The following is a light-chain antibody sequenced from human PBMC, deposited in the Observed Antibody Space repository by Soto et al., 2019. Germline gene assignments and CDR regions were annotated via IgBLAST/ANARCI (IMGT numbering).Light chain of an antibody. J-gene: IGLJ2*01. CDR3: QTYDSSLSDSTV. CDR2: SNN. CDR1: SSNIGSNT. V-gene: IGLV1-44*01. Sequence: QSVLTQPPSASGTPGQRVTISCSGSSSNIGSNTVNWYQQLPGTAPKLLIYSNNQRPSGVPDRFSGSKSGTSASLAISGLQSEDEADYYCQTYDSSLSDSTVFGGGTKLTVL.